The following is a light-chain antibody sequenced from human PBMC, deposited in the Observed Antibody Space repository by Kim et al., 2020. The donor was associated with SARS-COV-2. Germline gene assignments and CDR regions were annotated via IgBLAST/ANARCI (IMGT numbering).Light chain of an antibody. Sequence: SVSPGQTASSTWSGDKLGDKYAYWYQQKPGQSPVLVIYQDSKRPSGIPERFSGSNSGNTATLTISGTQAMDEADFYCQAWDSSTWVFGGGTQLTVL. CDR3: QAWDSSTWV. CDR1: KLGDKY. CDR2: QDS. V-gene: IGLV3-1*01. J-gene: IGLJ3*02.